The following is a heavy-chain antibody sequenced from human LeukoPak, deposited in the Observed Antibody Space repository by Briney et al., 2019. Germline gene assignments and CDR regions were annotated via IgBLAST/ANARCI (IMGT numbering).Heavy chain of an antibody. CDR1: GFTFSSYG. J-gene: IGHJ4*02. Sequence: GGSLRLSCAASGFTFSSYGMSWVRQAPGKGLEWVSAISGSGGSTYYADSVKGRFTISRDNSKNTLYLQMNSLRAEDTAVYYCARRGTTREGSYFDYRGQGTLVTVSS. D-gene: IGHD1-1*01. V-gene: IGHV3-23*01. CDR3: ARRGTTREGSYFDY. CDR2: ISGSGGST.